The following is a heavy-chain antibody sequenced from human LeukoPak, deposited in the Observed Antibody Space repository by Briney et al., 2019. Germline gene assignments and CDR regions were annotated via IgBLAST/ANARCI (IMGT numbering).Heavy chain of an antibody. V-gene: IGHV4-34*01. CDR3: ARGRGSYALYFDY. J-gene: IGHJ4*02. CDR2: INHSGST. Sequence: SETLSLTCAVYGGSFSGYYWSWIRQPPGKGLEWIGEINHSGSTNYNPSLKSRVTMSVDTSKNQFSLKLSSVTAADTAVYYCARGRGSYALYFDYWGQGTLVTVSS. D-gene: IGHD1-26*01. CDR1: GGSFSGYY.